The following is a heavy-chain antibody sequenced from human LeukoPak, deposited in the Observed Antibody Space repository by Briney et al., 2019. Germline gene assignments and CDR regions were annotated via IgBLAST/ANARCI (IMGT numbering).Heavy chain of an antibody. CDR1: GFTFSSAW. CDR2: IKSKSDDGTT. J-gene: IGHJ5*02. CDR3: TRYLQFASGFDP. V-gene: IGHV3-15*01. Sequence: GGSLRLSCAASGFTFSSAWMGWVRQAPGKGLEWVGRIKSKSDDGTTDYAAPVKGRFTISRDDSKNTLYLQMNSLKTEDTAVYYRTRYLQFASGFDPWGQGTLVTVSS. D-gene: IGHD2-2*02.